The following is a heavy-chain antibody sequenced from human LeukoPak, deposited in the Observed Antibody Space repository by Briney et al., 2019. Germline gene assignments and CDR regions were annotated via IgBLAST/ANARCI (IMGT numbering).Heavy chain of an antibody. Sequence: GESLRLSCAASGFTFSSYAMHWVRQPPGKGLEWVADISYDGSNKYYPYSEKRRFTISSDTTKHTLHLQMTSISAEAPAFYYCSRERTLRYYYCYYFGMDVWGQGTTVTVS. CDR2: ISYDGSNK. CDR1: GFTFSSYA. CDR3: SRERTLRYYYCYYFGMDV. D-gene: IGHD3-9*01. J-gene: IGHJ6*01. V-gene: IGHV3-30-3*01.